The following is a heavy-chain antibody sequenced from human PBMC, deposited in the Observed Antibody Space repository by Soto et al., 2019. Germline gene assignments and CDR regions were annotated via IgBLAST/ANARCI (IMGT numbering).Heavy chain of an antibody. CDR2: VYSSGAT. CDR1: GDSVSNYY. V-gene: IGHV4-4*07. D-gene: IGHD1-20*01. CDR3: TKGPNWNYYYYGVDV. Sequence: SETLSLTSTVSGDSVSNYYWSWIRQPAGRGLEWIGRVYSSGATNYNPSLNGRVTMSVDTSRNQFSLRLTSVTAADTAIYYCTKGPNWNYYYYGVDVWGQGTAVT. J-gene: IGHJ6*02.